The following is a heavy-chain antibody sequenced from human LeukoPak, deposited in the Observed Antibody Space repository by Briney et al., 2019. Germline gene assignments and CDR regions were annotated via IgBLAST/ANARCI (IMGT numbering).Heavy chain of an antibody. J-gene: IGHJ4*02. CDR1: GFTFSTYW. Sequence: PGGSLRLSCAASGFTFSTYWMTWVRQAPGKGLEWVAHISQDGSQKSYVDSVRGRFTISTDNAKNSLYLQANSLRVEDTAVYYCARATTIAPETLDSWGQGTLVTVSS. CDR3: ARATTIAPETLDS. D-gene: IGHD4-11*01. CDR2: ISQDGSQK. V-gene: IGHV3-7*01.